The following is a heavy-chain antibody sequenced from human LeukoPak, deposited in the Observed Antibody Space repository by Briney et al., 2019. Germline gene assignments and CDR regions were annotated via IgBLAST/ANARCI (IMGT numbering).Heavy chain of an antibody. CDR3: AVLGLTAPGRTDFDY. Sequence: SETLSLTCTVSGGSISSSSYYWGWIRQPPGKGLEWIGSIYYSGSTYYNPSLKSRVTISVDTSKNQFSLKLSSVTAADTAVYYCAVLGLTAPGRTDFDYWGQGTLVTVSS. CDR2: IYYSGST. D-gene: IGHD2-8*02. CDR1: GGSISSSSYY. V-gene: IGHV4-39*01. J-gene: IGHJ4*02.